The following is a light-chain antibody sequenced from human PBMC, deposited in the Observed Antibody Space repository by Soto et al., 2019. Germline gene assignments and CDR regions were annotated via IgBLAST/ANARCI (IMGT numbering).Light chain of an antibody. CDR2: DAS. CDR1: QRISTW. J-gene: IGKJ1*01. V-gene: IGKV1-5*01. Sequence: DIQMTQSPSTVSASVGDRITITCRASQRISTWLAWYQHRPGRAPKLLIYDASNLESGVPSRFSGRGSGTEFTLTITCLQPDDFATYYCQQYDSQQWSFGQGTKVE. CDR3: QQYDSQQWS.